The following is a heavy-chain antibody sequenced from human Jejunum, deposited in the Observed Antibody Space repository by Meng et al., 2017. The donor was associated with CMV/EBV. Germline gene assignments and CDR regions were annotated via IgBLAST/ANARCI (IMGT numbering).Heavy chain of an antibody. CDR1: GLNVSIKD. CDR3: ARGTMTTNFEY. D-gene: IGHD4-17*01. V-gene: IGHV3-53*01. Sequence: EVRAEESGGGLRHAGGALCRLCSVSGLNVSIKDMTCAGQAPGKGLGWVSVLYKGGSTHYADSVKGRCTIARDNSRNTLYLQMTSLRAEDTAVYYCARGTMTTNFEYWGQGTLVTVSS. CDR2: LYKGGST. J-gene: IGHJ4*02.